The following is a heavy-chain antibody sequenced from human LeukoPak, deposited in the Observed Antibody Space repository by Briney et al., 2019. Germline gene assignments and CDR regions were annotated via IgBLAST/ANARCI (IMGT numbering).Heavy chain of an antibody. V-gene: IGHV3-7*01. J-gene: IGHJ6*03. D-gene: IGHD6-6*01. CDR1: GFTFTTYW. CDR2: INQVGSSK. Sequence: GGSLSISCAASGFTFTTYWMGWVRQAPGKGPEWVANINQVGSSKYFVDSVKGRFIISRDNAKNSLYLQMNSLRAEDTAVYYCARGYSSSSSGAPDYYYMDVWGKGTTVTVSS. CDR3: ARGYSSSSSGAPDYYYMDV.